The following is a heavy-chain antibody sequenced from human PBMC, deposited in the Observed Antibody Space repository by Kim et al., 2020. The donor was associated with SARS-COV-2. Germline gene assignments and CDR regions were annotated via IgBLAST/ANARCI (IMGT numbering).Heavy chain of an antibody. V-gene: IGHV3-23*01. J-gene: IGHJ4*02. Sequence: ADSVKGRFTISRDNSKNTLYLQMNSLRAEDTAVYYCAKGYGGNSGSFDYWGQGTLVTVSS. CDR3: AKGYGGNSGSFDY. D-gene: IGHD2-21*02.